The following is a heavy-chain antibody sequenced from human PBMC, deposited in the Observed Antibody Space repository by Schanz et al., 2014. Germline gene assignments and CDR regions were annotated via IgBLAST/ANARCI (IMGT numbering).Heavy chain of an antibody. D-gene: IGHD2-21*01. J-gene: IGHJ3*01. V-gene: IGHV4-30-4*07. Sequence: QVQLQESGPGLVKPSQTLSLSCDVSGGSISSGGYSWSWIRQPPGKRLEWIGYVYGSGSTSYKPSTKRRFFKSVDRSKNQFSLRLYSVTAADTAVYYCTRSTLWSYDVWGRGTMVIVSS. CDR2: VYGSGST. CDR3: TRSTLWSYDV. CDR1: GGSISSGGYS.